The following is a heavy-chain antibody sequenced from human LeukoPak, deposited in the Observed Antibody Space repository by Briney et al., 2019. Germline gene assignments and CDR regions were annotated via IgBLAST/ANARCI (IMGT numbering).Heavy chain of an antibody. D-gene: IGHD1-26*01. CDR2: IIPIFGIA. J-gene: IGHJ4*02. Sequence: SVKVSCKASGGTFSSYAISWVRQAPGQGLEWMGRIIPIFGIANYAQKFQGRVTITADKSTSTAYMELSSLRSEDTTVYYCASISGSLGGYFDYWGQGTLVTVSS. CDR3: ASISGSLGGYFDY. CDR1: GGTFSSYA. V-gene: IGHV1-69*04.